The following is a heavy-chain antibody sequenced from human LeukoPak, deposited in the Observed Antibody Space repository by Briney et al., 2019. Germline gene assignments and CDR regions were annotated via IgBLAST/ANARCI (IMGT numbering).Heavy chain of an antibody. Sequence: PGGSLRLSCAASGFTFSSYGMHWVRQAPGKGLEWVANLKQDGSEKYYVDSVKGRFTISRDNAKNSLYLQMNSLRAEDTAVYYCARVPYDSSGYYLMGFDPWGQGTLVTVSS. D-gene: IGHD3-22*01. CDR1: GFTFSSYG. CDR3: ARVPYDSSGYYLMGFDP. CDR2: LKQDGSEK. J-gene: IGHJ5*02. V-gene: IGHV3-7*01.